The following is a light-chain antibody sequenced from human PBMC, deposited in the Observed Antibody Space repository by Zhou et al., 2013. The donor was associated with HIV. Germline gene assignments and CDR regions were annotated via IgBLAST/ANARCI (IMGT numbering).Light chain of an antibody. CDR1: QIITNNQ. J-gene: IGKJ5*01. CDR3: QHYVTSPIT. Sequence: EIVMTQSPATLSVSPGERATLSCRASQIITNNQLAWYQQKAGQAPRLLIYGSSGRATGIPDRFSGSGSGTDFTLTISRLEPEDYAVYYCQHYVTSPITFGQGTRLEIK. CDR2: GSS. V-gene: IGKV3-20*01.